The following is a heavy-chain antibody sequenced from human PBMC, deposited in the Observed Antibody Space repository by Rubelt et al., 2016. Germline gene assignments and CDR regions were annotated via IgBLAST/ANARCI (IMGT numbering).Heavy chain of an antibody. V-gene: IGHV3-21*01. CDR2: ISSSSSYI. CDR1: GFTFSSYS. CDR3: ARDLGSDSSSFGAFVI. J-gene: IGHJ3*02. Sequence: SGFTFSSYSMNWVRQAPGKGLEWVSSISSSSSYIYYADSVKGRFTISRDNAKNSLYLQMNSLRAEDTAVYYCARDLGSDSSSFGAFVIWGQGTMVTVSS. D-gene: IGHD6-13*01.